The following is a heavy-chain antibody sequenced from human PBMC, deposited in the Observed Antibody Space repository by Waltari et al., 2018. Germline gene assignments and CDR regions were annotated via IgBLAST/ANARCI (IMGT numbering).Heavy chain of an antibody. V-gene: IGHV3-7*01. CDR2: IKQDGSEK. Sequence: EVQLLESGGGLVQPGGSLRLSCESSGFTFRSYWLSWVRQAPGKGLEWVANIKQDGSEKHYVDSVKGRFTISRDNAKNSHYLQMNSLRAEDTALYYCARDRGSIATSEHDYWGQGTLVTVSS. CDR1: GFTFRSYW. CDR3: ARDRGSIATSEHDY. J-gene: IGHJ4*02. D-gene: IGHD6-6*01.